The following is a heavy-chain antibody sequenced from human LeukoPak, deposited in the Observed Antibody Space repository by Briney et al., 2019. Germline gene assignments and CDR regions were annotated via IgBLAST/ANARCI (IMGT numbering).Heavy chain of an antibody. CDR2: ISAYNGNT. Sequence: GAPVKVSCKASGYTFTSYGISWVRQAPGQGLEWMGWISAYNGNTNYAQKFQGRVTMTRDTSISTAYMELSRLRSDDTAVYYCARDVLLWFGELNGPGYWGQGTLVTVSS. CDR3: ARDVLLWFGELNGPGY. V-gene: IGHV1-18*01. J-gene: IGHJ4*02. CDR1: GYTFTSYG. D-gene: IGHD3-10*01.